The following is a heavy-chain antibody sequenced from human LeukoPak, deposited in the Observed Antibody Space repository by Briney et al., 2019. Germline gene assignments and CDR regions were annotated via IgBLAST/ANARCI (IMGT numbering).Heavy chain of an antibody. V-gene: IGHV4-61*02. D-gene: IGHD3-10*01. CDR3: ARDIGGWDDY. Sequence: PSETLSLTCTVSGGSISSGSYYWSWIRQPAGKGLEWIGRIYTSGSTNYNPSLKSRVTISVDTSKNQFSLKLSSVTAADTAVYYCARDIGGWDDYWGQGTLVTVSS. CDR1: GGSISSGSYY. CDR2: IYTSGST. J-gene: IGHJ4*02.